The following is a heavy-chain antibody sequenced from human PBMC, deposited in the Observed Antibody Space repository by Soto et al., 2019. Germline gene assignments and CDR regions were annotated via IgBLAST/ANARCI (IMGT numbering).Heavy chain of an antibody. CDR3: APRPGRSGSRAGFDS. CDR2: IFWDDDK. Sequence: QITLKESGPTLVKPTQTLTLTCTFSGFSLSTSGVGVGWIRQPPGKALEWLALIFWDDDKRYSPSLKSRLTIXXDXSXXRVVLTMTNMDPVDTATYYCAPRPGRSGSRAGFDSWGQGTLVTVSS. J-gene: IGHJ5*01. V-gene: IGHV2-5*02. CDR1: GFSLSTSGVG. D-gene: IGHD2-15*01.